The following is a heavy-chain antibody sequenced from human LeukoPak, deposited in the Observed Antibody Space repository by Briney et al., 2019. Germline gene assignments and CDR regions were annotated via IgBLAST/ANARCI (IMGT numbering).Heavy chain of an antibody. J-gene: IGHJ4*02. D-gene: IGHD3-3*01. V-gene: IGHV3-11*01. CDR1: GFTSSDFY. Sequence: GGSLRLSCAASGFTSSDFYMSWIRQAPGQGLEWVSYISSSGTTIYYADSVKGRFTISRDNAKNSLYLQMNSLRAEDTAVYYCARGPFWSGYFDDWGQGTLVTVSS. CDR3: ARGPFWSGYFDD. CDR2: ISSSGTTI.